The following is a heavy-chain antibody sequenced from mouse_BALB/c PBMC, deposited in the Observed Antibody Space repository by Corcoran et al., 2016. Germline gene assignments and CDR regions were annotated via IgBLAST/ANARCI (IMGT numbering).Heavy chain of an antibody. CDR3: ARRAYYGSSHWYFDV. CDR1: GFSLSTSGMS. J-gene: IGHJ1*01. Sequence: QVTLKESGPGILQPSQTLSLTCSFSGFSLSTSGMSVVWIRQPAGKGLEWLAHIWWNDDKYYNPALKSRPTISKDTSNYQVFLKIASVVTADTDTYYCARRAYYGSSHWYFDVWVAGTTVTVSS. CDR2: IWWNDDK. V-gene: IGHV8-8*01. D-gene: IGHD1-1*01.